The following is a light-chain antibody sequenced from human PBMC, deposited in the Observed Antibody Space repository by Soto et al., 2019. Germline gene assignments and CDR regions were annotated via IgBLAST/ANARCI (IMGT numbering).Light chain of an antibody. V-gene: IGLV1-44*01. J-gene: IGLJ2*01. CDR1: SSNIGSNT. Sequence: QSVLTQPPSASWTPGQRVTISCSGSSSNIGSNTVNWYQQLPGTAPKLLIYSNNQLPSGVPDRFSGSKSGTSASLAISGLQSEDEADYYCAACDDSLNGRVVFGGGTKLTVL. CDR2: SNN. CDR3: AACDDSLNGRVV.